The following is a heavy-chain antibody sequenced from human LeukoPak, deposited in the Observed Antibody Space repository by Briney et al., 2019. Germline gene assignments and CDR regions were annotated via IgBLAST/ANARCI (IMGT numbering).Heavy chain of an antibody. Sequence: GGSLRLSCAASGFTFSSYWMSWVRQAPGKGLEWVSYISSSSSYTNYADSVKGRFTISRDNAKNSLYLQMNSLRAEDTAVYYCAREGRYCSGGSCHDAFDIWGQGTMVTVSS. CDR1: GFTFSSYW. D-gene: IGHD2-15*01. CDR2: ISSSSSYT. J-gene: IGHJ3*02. V-gene: IGHV3-21*05. CDR3: AREGRYCSGGSCHDAFDI.